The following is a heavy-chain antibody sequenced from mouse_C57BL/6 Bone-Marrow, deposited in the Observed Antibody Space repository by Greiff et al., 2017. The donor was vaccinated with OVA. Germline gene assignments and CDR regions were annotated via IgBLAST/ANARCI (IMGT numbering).Heavy chain of an antibody. D-gene: IGHD2-4*01. V-gene: IGHV1-54*01. J-gene: IGHJ3*01. CDR2: INPGSGGT. CDR3: ARERDYDGAWFAY. Sequence: VQLQQSGAELVRPGTSVKVSCKASGYAFTNYLIEWVKQRPGQGLEWIGVINPGSGGTNYNEKFKGKATLTADKSSSTAYMQLSSLTSEDSAVYFCARERDYDGAWFAYWGQGTLVTVSA. CDR1: GYAFTNYL.